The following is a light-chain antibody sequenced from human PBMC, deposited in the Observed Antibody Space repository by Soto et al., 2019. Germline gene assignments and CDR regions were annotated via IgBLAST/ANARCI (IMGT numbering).Light chain of an antibody. J-gene: IGKJ1*01. CDR1: QSVSSSY. CDR3: QQYSSSPRT. Sequence: EIVLTQSPGTLSLSPGERVTLSCRASQSVSSSYLAWYQQKPGQAPRLLIYGASSRATGIPDRFSGSGSGTDFTLTISRLEPEDFAVYSCQQYSSSPRTFGQGTKVEI. CDR2: GAS. V-gene: IGKV3-20*01.